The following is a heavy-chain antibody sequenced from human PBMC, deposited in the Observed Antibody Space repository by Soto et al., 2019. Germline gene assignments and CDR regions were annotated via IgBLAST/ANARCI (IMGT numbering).Heavy chain of an antibody. D-gene: IGHD1-7*01. CDR3: ARNILGGTTDY. J-gene: IGHJ4*02. V-gene: IGHV1-69*01. CDR1: GGTFSSYA. CDR2: IIPIFGTA. Sequence: SGGTFSSYAISWVRQAPGQGLEWMGGIIPIFGTANYAQKFQGRVTITADESTSTAYMELSSLRSEDTAIYYCARNILGGTTDYWGQGTLVTVSS.